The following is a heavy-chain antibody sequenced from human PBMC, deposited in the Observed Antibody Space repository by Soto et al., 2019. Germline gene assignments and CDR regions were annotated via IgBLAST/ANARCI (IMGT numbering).Heavy chain of an antibody. CDR3: ARRWGTYFDF. J-gene: IGHJ4*02. D-gene: IGHD7-27*01. CDR1: GGSISSYY. CDR2: IYYSGST. V-gene: IGHV4-59*01. Sequence: QVQLQESGPGLVKPSETLSLTCTVSGGSISSYYWCWIRQPPGKGLEWIGYIYYSGSTDYDPSLKSRVTISVDTSKNQFSLKLSSVTAADTAVYYCARRWGTYFDFWGQGTLVTVSS.